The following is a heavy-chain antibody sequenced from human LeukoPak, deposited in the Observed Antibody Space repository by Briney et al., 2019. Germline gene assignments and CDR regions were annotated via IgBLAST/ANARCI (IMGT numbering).Heavy chain of an antibody. J-gene: IGHJ4*02. CDR3: ASTRCTGTSCYLPILD. Sequence: PGGSLRLSCAASGFTFSSYSMNWVRQAPGKGLEWVSSISSSSYIYYADSVKGRFTISRDNAKNSLYLQMNSLRAEDTAMYYCASTRCTGTSCYLPILDWGQGILVTVSS. V-gene: IGHV3-21*01. D-gene: IGHD2-2*01. CDR2: ISSSSYI. CDR1: GFTFSSYS.